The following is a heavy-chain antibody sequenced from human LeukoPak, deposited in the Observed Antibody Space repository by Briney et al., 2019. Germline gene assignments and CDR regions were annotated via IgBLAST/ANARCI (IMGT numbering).Heavy chain of an antibody. J-gene: IGHJ4*02. D-gene: IGHD2-15*01. Sequence: SVKVSCKASGGTFNNYAITWVRQAPGQGLEWMGGLIPIFGTTNYAQKFQGRFTITADESTSTTFMELSSLRSEDTAVYYCARSPEGYLGDYWGQGTLVTVSS. CDR3: ARSPEGYLGDY. V-gene: IGHV1-69*13. CDR1: GGTFNNYA. CDR2: LIPIFGTT.